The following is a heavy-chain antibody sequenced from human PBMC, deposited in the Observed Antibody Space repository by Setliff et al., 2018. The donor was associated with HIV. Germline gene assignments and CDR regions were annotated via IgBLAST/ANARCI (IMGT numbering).Heavy chain of an antibody. Sequence: ASVKVSCKASGYSFTTYGISWVRQAPGQGLEWMGWINTETGNPMYAQGFTGRFVFSLDTSVSTAYLQINSLKAEDSAMYFCARVGSYWSTSDYWGQGALVTVSS. V-gene: IGHV7-4-1*02. CDR1: GYSFTTYG. CDR2: INTETGNP. D-gene: IGHD1-26*01. CDR3: ARVGSYWSTSDY. J-gene: IGHJ4*02.